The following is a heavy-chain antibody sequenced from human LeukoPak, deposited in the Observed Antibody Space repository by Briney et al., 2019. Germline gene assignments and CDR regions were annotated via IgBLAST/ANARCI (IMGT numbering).Heavy chain of an antibody. Sequence: PGGSLRLSCTASGFTFGDYAMCWFRQAPGKGLEWVGFIRSKAYGGTTEYAASVKGRFTISRDDSKSIAYLQMNSLKTEDTAVYYCTIDKRNYDFWSGYYTYYYYMDVWGKGTTVTVSS. CDR2: IRSKAYGGTT. CDR1: GFTFGDYA. D-gene: IGHD3-3*01. CDR3: TIDKRNYDFWSGYYTYYYYMDV. J-gene: IGHJ6*03. V-gene: IGHV3-49*03.